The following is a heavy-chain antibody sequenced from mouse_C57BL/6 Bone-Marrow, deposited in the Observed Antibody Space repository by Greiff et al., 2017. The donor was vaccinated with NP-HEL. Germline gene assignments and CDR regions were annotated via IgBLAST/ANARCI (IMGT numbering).Heavy chain of an antibody. J-gene: IGHJ2*01. Sequence: EVQRVESGGDLVKPGGSLKLSCAASGFTFSSYGMSWVRQTPDKRLEWVATISSGGSYTYYPDSVKGRFTISRDNAKNTLYLQMSSLKSEDTAMYYCARHTTVVFDYWGQGTTLTVSS. V-gene: IGHV5-6*01. D-gene: IGHD1-1*01. CDR2: ISSGGSYT. CDR1: GFTFSSYG. CDR3: ARHTTVVFDY.